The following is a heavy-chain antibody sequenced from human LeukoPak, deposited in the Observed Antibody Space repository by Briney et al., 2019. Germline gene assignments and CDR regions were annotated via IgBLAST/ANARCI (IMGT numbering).Heavy chain of an antibody. CDR3: ARTYQYYFDF. Sequence: ASVKVSCKASAYTFTGYYLHWVRQAPGQGLEWMGWINPKGGGTKYAQNFQGRVTMTRDTSISTACMELSSLRSDDTAVYYCARTYQYYFDFWGQGTLVTVSS. V-gene: IGHV1-2*02. CDR1: AYTFTGYY. CDR2: INPKGGGT. D-gene: IGHD2-2*01. J-gene: IGHJ4*02.